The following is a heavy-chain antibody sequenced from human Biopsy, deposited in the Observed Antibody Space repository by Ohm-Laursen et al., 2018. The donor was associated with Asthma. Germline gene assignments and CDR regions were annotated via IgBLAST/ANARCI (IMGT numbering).Heavy chain of an antibody. V-gene: IGHV3-23*01. D-gene: IGHD2-15*01. Sequence: SLRLSCAASGFTFSSYAMSWVRQAPGKGLEWVSAISGSGGSTYYADSVKGRFTISRDNSKNTLHLQMNSLRVEDTAVYYCAKAREDIVVVVAVSDSWGQGTLVTVSS. CDR3: AKAREDIVVVVAVSDS. J-gene: IGHJ4*02. CDR1: GFTFSSYA. CDR2: ISGSGGST.